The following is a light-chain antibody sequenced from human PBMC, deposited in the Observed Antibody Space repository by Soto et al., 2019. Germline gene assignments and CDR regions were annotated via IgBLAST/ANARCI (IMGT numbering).Light chain of an antibody. Sequence: QSALAQPPSASGSPGQSVTISCTGTSSDFAAYNYVSWYQQHPGKAPKLILYEVNQRPSGVPDRFSGSKSGNTASLTVSGRQAEDEADYYCSSYFASNNFRVFGPGTQLTVL. V-gene: IGLV2-8*01. CDR2: EVN. J-gene: IGLJ1*01. CDR1: SSDFAAYNY. CDR3: SSYFASNNFRV.